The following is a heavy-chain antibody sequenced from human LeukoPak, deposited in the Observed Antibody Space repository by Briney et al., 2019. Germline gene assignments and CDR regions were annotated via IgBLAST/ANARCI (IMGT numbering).Heavy chain of an antibody. CDR1: RYTLTELS. V-gene: IGHV1-24*01. Sequence: ASVKVSCKGSRYTLTELSMHWVRQAPGKGLEWMGGFDPEDGETIYAQKFQGRVTMIEDTSTDTAYMELSSRRSEDTAVYYCATSGSYPGYAFDIWGQGTMVTVSS. CDR3: ATSGSYPGYAFDI. J-gene: IGHJ3*02. D-gene: IGHD1-26*01. CDR2: FDPEDGET.